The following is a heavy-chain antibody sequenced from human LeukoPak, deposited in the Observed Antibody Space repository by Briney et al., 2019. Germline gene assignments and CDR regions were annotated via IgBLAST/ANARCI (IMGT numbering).Heavy chain of an antibody. CDR2: ITGAGDTT. D-gene: IGHD3-3*01. CDR3: VRDRNYYEAFQRSY. Sequence: GGSLRLSCAASGFTFSTFAMSWVRQDPGRGLEWVSSITGAGDTTFYPESVKGRFTISRDNSKNTLYLQMNSLRVEDTALYFCVRDRNYYEAFQRSYWGQGTLVTVSS. J-gene: IGHJ4*02. V-gene: IGHV3-23*01. CDR1: GFTFSTFA.